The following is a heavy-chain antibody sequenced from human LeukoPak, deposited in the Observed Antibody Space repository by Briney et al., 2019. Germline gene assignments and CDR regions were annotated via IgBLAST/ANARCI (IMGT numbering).Heavy chain of an antibody. Sequence: GGSLRLSCAASGFTFSTYAMQWVRQAPGKGLEWVAVISDDGTNKHYADSVTGRFTISRDNSRNTLYLQMNSLRPEDTAVYYCAGPRDYSPFDYWGQGTLVTVSS. CDR2: ISDDGTNK. CDR1: GFTFSTYA. V-gene: IGHV3-30*04. J-gene: IGHJ4*02. CDR3: AGPRDYSPFDY. D-gene: IGHD4-11*01.